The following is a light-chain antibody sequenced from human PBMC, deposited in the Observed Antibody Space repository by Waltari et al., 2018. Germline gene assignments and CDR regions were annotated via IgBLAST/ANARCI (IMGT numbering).Light chain of an antibody. Sequence: QSVLTQPPSASGAPGQRVTVSCSGSSANIGSTTVNWYQQLPGPAPKLLLSRNDQRPSGVPDRVSGSKSGTSASLAISGLQSEDEADDYCAAWDDSLNGLYVFGSGTKVTVL. J-gene: IGLJ1*01. V-gene: IGLV1-44*01. CDR2: RND. CDR3: AAWDDSLNGLYV. CDR1: SANIGSTT.